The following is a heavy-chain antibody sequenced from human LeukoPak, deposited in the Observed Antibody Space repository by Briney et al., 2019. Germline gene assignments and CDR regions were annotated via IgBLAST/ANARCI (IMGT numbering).Heavy chain of an antibody. Sequence: ASVKVSCKASGYTFTSYGISWVRQAPGQGLEWMGWISAYNGNTNYAQKLQGRVTMTTDTSTSTAYMELRSLRSDDTAVYYCARVRHIVVVPAAKAPYYYYYTDVWGKGTTVTVSS. CDR1: GYTFTSYG. CDR2: ISAYNGNT. V-gene: IGHV1-18*01. D-gene: IGHD2-2*01. J-gene: IGHJ6*03. CDR3: ARVRHIVVVPAAKAPYYYYYTDV.